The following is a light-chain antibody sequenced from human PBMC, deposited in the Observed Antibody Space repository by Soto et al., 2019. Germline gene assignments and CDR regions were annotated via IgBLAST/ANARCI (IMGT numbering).Light chain of an antibody. CDR2: GAS. CDR3: QQYNNWPRT. CDR1: QSVSSN. Sequence: EIVMTQSPATLSVSPGERATLSCRASQSVSSNLAWYQQKPGQAHRLLIYGASTRATGIPARLSGSRSGTEFTLTISSLQSEDFAVYYCQQYNNWPRTFGQGTKVEIK. V-gene: IGKV3-15*01. J-gene: IGKJ1*01.